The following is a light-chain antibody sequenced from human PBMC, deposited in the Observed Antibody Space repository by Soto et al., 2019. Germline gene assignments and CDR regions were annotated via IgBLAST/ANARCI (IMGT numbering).Light chain of an antibody. J-gene: IGKJ1*01. CDR1: QSVSSSY. V-gene: IGKV3-20*01. Sequence: EIVLTQSPGTLSLSPGERATLSCRASQSVSSSYLAWYQQKPGQAPSLLIYGASSRATGIPVRVSGSGSGTDFTLTISRLEPEDFAVYYCQQYGSSRTWTFGQGTKVEIK. CDR3: QQYGSSRTWT. CDR2: GAS.